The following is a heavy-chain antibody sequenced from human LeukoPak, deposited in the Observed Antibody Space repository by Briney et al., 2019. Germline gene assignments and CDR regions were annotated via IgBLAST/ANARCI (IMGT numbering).Heavy chain of an antibody. Sequence: KPSETLSLTCTVSGGSISSYYWSWIRQPPGKGLEWIGYIYYSGSTNYNPSLKSRVTISVDTSKNQFSLKLSSVTAADTAVYYCAGSWAYGSGFFDYWGQGTLVTVSS. J-gene: IGHJ4*02. CDR2: IYYSGST. CDR3: AGSWAYGSGFFDY. V-gene: IGHV4-59*01. D-gene: IGHD3-10*01. CDR1: GGSISSYY.